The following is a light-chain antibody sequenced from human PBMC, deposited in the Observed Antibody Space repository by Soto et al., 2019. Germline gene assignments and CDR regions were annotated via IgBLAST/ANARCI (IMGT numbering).Light chain of an antibody. CDR1: QSVSSSY. CDR2: GAS. Sequence: EIVLTQSPGTLSLSPGERATLSCRASQSVSSSYLAWYQQKPGQAPRLLIYGASSRATGIPYRFSGSGSGTDFTLTISSLEPEDFAVYYCQQYDSSPVTFGQGTKVEIK. CDR3: QQYDSSPVT. V-gene: IGKV3-20*01. J-gene: IGKJ1*01.